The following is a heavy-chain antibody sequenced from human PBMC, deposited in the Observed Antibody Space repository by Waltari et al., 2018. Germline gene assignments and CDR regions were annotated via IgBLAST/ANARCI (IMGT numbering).Heavy chain of an antibody. V-gene: IGHV4-4*07. J-gene: IGHJ6*03. Sequence: QVQLQESGPGLLKPSETLSLSCTVSGGSLNGYYWSWIRQPAGEGLAWVGRIYPSGITNCNPSLKSRVTMSVDTSRNQFSLKLTSVTGADTAIYYCARSIVVVPAANYYYYYYYMDVWGKGTTVTISS. CDR2: IYPSGIT. CDR1: GGSLNGYY. D-gene: IGHD2-2*01. CDR3: ARSIVVVPAANYYYYYYYMDV.